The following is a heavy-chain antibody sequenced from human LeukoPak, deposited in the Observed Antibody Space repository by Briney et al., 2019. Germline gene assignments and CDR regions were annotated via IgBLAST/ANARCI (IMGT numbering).Heavy chain of an antibody. Sequence: SETLSLTCTVSGASISSYFWNWIRQPPAKGLEWVGYIYYSGGTIYNPSLKSRVPISLDTSKNQFSLTLSFLTAPDTAVYYCARHGPVGHCQRGMDVRGQGAT. CDR2: IYYSGGT. CDR3: ARHGPVGHCQRGMDV. D-gene: IGHD2-15*01. J-gene: IGHJ6*01. CDR1: GASISSYF. V-gene: IGHV4-59*08.